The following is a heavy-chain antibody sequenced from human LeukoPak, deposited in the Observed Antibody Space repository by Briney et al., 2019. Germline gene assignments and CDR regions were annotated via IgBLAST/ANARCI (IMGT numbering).Heavy chain of an antibody. V-gene: IGHV4-59*08. CDR1: GGSISSYY. Sequence: SETLSLTCTVSGGSISSYYWSWIRQPPGKGLEWIGYIYYSGSTNYNPSLKSRVTISVDTSKNQFSLKLSSVTAADTAVYYCARVLVLLWFGELLYDAFDIWGQGTMVTVSS. CDR3: ARVLVLLWFGELLYDAFDI. D-gene: IGHD3-10*01. CDR2: IYYSGST. J-gene: IGHJ3*02.